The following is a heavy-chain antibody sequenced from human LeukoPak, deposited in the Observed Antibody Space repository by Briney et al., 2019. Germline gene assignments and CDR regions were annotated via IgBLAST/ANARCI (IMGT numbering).Heavy chain of an antibody. CDR2: IYWDDDK. CDR1: GFSLTTSGVG. D-gene: IGHD2-2*01. V-gene: IGHV2-5*02. J-gene: IGHJ4*02. CDR3: ARRFHLVETSGFDY. Sequence: SGPTLVKPTQTLTPTCTFSGFSLTTSGVGVGWIRQPPGKALECLALIYWDDDKRYIPSLKNRLTITKDTSKNQVVLTMTNMDPVDTATYYCARRFHLVETSGFDYWGQGTLVTVSS.